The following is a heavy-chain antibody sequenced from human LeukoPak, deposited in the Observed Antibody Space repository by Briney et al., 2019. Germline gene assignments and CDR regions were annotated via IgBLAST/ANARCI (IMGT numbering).Heavy chain of an antibody. CDR3: ATLYYYDSSGYPGFSD. CDR2: IYHSGST. CDR1: GVSISSSNW. J-gene: IGHJ4*02. V-gene: IGHV4-38-2*01. Sequence: SETLSLTCAVSGVSISSSNWWSWLRQPPRKGLEWIGSIYHSGSTYYNPSLKSRVTISVDTSKNQFSLKLSSVTAADTAVYYCATLYYYDSSGYPGFSDWGQGTLVTVSS. D-gene: IGHD3-22*01.